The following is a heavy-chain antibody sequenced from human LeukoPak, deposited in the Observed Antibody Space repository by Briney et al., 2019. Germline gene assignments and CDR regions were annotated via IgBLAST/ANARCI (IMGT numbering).Heavy chain of an antibody. D-gene: IGHD3-22*01. V-gene: IGHV1-2*02. J-gene: IGHJ4*02. Sequence: ASVKVSCKASGYTFTGYYMHWVRQAPGQGLEWMGWINPNSGGTNYAQKFQGRVTMTRDTSISTAYMELSGLRSDDTAVYYCARFSCDSSGYCFGFDYWGQGTLVTVSS. CDR1: GYTFTGYY. CDR3: ARFSCDSSGYCFGFDY. CDR2: INPNSGGT.